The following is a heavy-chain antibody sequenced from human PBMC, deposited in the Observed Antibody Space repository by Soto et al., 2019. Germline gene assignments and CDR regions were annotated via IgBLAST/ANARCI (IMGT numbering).Heavy chain of an antibody. Sequence: QVQLVESGGSVVQPGRSLRLSCAASGFTFSSYGMHWVRQAPGKGLEWVAVISYDGSNKYYADSVKGRFTISRDNSKNTLYLQMNSLRAEDTAVYYCAKIPSSDGYWGQGTLVTVSS. CDR3: AKIPSSDGY. D-gene: IGHD6-19*01. V-gene: IGHV3-30*18. CDR2: ISYDGSNK. CDR1: GFTFSSYG. J-gene: IGHJ4*02.